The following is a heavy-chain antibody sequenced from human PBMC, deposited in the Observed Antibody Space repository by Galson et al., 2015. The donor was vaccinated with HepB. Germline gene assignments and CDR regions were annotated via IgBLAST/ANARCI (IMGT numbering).Heavy chain of an antibody. CDR2: TSTSGSTI. Sequence: SLRLSCAASGFTFSSYRMSWVRQAPGKGLEWVSYTSTSGSTIDYTDSVKGRFTISRDNTKNSLYLQMNSLRAADTAVYYCARGGYYDSSTSARTYWYFDLWGRGTLVTVSS. V-gene: IGHV3-48*01. CDR1: GFTFSSYR. D-gene: IGHD3-22*01. CDR3: ARGGYYDSSTSARTYWYFDL. J-gene: IGHJ2*01.